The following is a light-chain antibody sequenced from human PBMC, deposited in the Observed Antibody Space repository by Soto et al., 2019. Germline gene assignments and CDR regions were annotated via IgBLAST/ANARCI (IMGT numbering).Light chain of an antibody. Sequence: EILLTQSPATLSSSQGERATLSCRASQSISSYLAWCQKKPGQAPRLIIDDASTRATGLAASFNGSASAKESPPSISRLQSEDIVVYYCQQYNNWPTFGQGTQVDIK. CDR1: QSISSY. CDR3: QQYNNWPT. V-gene: IGKV3-15*01. J-gene: IGKJ1*01. CDR2: DAS.